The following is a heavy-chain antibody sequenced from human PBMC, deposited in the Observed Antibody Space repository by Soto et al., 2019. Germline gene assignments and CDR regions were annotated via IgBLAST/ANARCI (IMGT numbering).Heavy chain of an antibody. CDR2: IYYSGST. V-gene: IGHV4-59*01. Sequence: PSDTLSLTCTVSGGSISSYYWSWIRQPPGKGLEWIGYIYYSGSTNYNPSLKSRVTISVDTSKNQFSLKLSSVTAADTAVYYCARLDGSGSYYGWFDPWGQGTLVTVS. CDR3: ARLDGSGSYYGWFDP. CDR1: GGSISSYY. J-gene: IGHJ5*02. D-gene: IGHD3-10*01.